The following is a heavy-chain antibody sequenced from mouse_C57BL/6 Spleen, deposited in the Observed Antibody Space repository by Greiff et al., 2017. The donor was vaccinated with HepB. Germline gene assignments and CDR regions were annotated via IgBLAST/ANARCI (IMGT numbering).Heavy chain of an antibody. CDR1: GYSITSGYY. V-gene: IGHV3-6*01. D-gene: IGHD1-1*01. J-gene: IGHJ2*01. Sequence: EVQLVESGPGLVKPSQSLSLTCSVTGYSITSGYYWNWIRQFPGNKLEWMGYISYDGSNNYNPSLKNRISITRDTSKNQFFLKLNSVTTEDTATYYCAREDDYGSSYDYWGQGTTLTVSS. CDR3: AREDDYGSSYDY. CDR2: ISYDGSN.